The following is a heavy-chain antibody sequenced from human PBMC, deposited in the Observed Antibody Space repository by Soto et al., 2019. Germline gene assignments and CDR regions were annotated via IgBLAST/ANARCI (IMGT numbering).Heavy chain of an antibody. CDR2: MYHSGST. J-gene: IGHJ4*02. CDR3: ARQQSAYSVDF. D-gene: IGHD3-3*01. V-gene: IGHV4-39*01. CDR1: GDSISSTSYY. Sequence: QLQLQESGPGLVKPSETLSLTCTVSGDSISSTSYYWGWIRQPPGKGLEWIGTMYHSGSTYYNASLKSRVTISVDTSKNQFSLKLTSVTAADTAVYYCARQQSAYSVDFWGQGTLVTVSS.